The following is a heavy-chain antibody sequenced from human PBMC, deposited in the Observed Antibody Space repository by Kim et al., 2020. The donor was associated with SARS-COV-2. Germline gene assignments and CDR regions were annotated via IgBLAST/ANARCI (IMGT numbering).Heavy chain of an antibody. CDR2: IKSKTDGGTT. D-gene: IGHD6-13*01. Sequence: GGSLRLSCAASGFTFSNAWMSWVRQAPGKGLEWVGRIKSKTDGGTTDYAAPVKGRFTISRDDSKNTLYLQMNSLKTEDTAVYYCTTKRHSSHLYYYGMDVWGQGTTVTVSS. V-gene: IGHV3-15*01. CDR3: TTKRHSSHLYYYGMDV. J-gene: IGHJ6*02. CDR1: GFTFSNAW.